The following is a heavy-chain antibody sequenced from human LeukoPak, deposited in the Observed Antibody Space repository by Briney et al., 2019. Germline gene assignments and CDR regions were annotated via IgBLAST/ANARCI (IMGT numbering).Heavy chain of an antibody. Sequence: PSQTLSLTCAVPGGSISSGGYSWSWIRQPPGKGLEWIGYIYHSGSTYYNPSLKSRVTISVDRSKNQFSLKLSSVTAADTAVYYCARGTWFGGTFIGIDYWGQGTLVTVSS. CDR2: IYHSGST. J-gene: IGHJ4*02. CDR3: ARGTWFGGTFIGIDY. V-gene: IGHV4-30-2*01. D-gene: IGHD3-10*01. CDR1: GGSISSGGYS.